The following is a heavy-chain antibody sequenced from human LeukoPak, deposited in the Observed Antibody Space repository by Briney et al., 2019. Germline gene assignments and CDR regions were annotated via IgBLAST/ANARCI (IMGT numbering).Heavy chain of an antibody. CDR3: ARDSGLSGYDLLDY. CDR2: IKHDGSER. CDR1: GFTFSTYW. V-gene: IGHV3-7*01. J-gene: IGHJ4*02. D-gene: IGHD5-12*01. Sequence: GGSLRLSCVASGFTFSTYWMTWVRQAPGRGLEWVANIKHDGSERYYVNSVKGRFTISRDNAKNSVYLQMSSLRAEDTAVYYCARDSGLSGYDLLDYWGQGTLVTVSS.